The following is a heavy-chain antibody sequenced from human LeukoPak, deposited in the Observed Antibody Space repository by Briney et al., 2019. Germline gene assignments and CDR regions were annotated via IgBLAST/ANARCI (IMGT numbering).Heavy chain of an antibody. J-gene: IGHJ5*02. D-gene: IGHD3-10*01. Sequence: ASVKVSCKVSGYTLTELSMYWVRQAPGKGLEWMGGFDPEDGETIYAQKFQGRVTMTEDTSTDTAYMELSSLRSEDTAVYYCATGFGRGPGMNWFDPWGQGTLVTVSS. CDR1: GYTLTELS. CDR2: FDPEDGET. V-gene: IGHV1-24*01. CDR3: ATGFGRGPGMNWFDP.